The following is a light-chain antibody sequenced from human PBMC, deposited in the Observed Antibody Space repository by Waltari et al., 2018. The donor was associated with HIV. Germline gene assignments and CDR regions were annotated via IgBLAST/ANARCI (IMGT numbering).Light chain of an antibody. V-gene: IGLV2-23*02. CDR2: EVS. Sequence: QSALTQPASVSGSPGQSITISCTGTISDIGSYNLVSWYQQYPGRAPKLIIYEVSKRPSGVSGRFFGSKSGNRASLTVAGLKVEDESDYYCCSYARGRVFVLFGGGTRLTV. CDR1: ISDIGSYNL. CDR3: CSYARGRVFVL. J-gene: IGLJ2*01.